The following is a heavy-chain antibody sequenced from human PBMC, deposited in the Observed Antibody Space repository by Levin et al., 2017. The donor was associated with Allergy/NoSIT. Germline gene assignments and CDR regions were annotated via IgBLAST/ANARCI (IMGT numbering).Heavy chain of an antibody. CDR3: AKNGDGGFDY. D-gene: IGHD3-10*01. CDR2: ISYDGSNK. V-gene: IGHV3-30*18. Sequence: GESLKISCAASGFTFSSYGMHWVRQAPGKGLEWVAVISYDGSNKYYADSVKGRFTISRDNSKNTLYLQMNSLRAEDTAVYYCAKNGDGGFDYWGQGTLVTVSS. J-gene: IGHJ4*02. CDR1: GFTFSSYG.